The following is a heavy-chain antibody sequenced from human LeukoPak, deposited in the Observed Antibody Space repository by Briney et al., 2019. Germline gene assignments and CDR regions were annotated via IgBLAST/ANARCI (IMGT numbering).Heavy chain of an antibody. CDR3: ARSVGIVVVTAMPYFDY. D-gene: IGHD2-21*02. V-gene: IGHV1-69*04. Sequence: VASVKVSCKASGGTFSSYAISWVRQAPGQGLEWMGRIIPILGIANYAQKFRGRVTITADKSTSTAYMELSSLRSEDTAVYYCARSVGIVVVTAMPYFDYWGQGTLVTVSS. J-gene: IGHJ4*02. CDR1: GGTFSSYA. CDR2: IIPILGIA.